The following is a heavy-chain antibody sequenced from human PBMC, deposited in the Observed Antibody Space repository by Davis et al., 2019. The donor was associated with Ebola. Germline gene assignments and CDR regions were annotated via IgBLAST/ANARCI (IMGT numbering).Heavy chain of an antibody. V-gene: IGHV4-34*01. J-gene: IGHJ3*02. CDR2: IHPAGNT. CDR3: ARSPISGTYYSDASDI. CDR1: GGSLSGHY. Sequence: MPGGSLRLSCAVYGGSLSGHYWSWFRQSPGKGLEWIGEIHPAGNTYSHPSLSSRVTMSLESSMNQLSLTLTSVTAADTAVYYCARSPISGTYYSDASDIWGHGTMVTVSS. D-gene: IGHD1-26*01.